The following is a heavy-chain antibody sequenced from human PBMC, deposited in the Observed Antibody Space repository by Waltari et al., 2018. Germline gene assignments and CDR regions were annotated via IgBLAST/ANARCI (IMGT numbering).Heavy chain of an antibody. Sequence: RQCVRPAPGKGVEWTGGVDPEDGETIYAQSCQGRVAMTEDSSTRTPYMGLCSLRSEAAAVYYCAGVDSSSGWSWDYWGQGSLVTVSS. CDR3: AGVDSSSGWSWDY. J-gene: IGHJ4*02. D-gene: IGHD6-19*01. CDR2: VDPEDGET. V-gene: IGHV1-24*01.